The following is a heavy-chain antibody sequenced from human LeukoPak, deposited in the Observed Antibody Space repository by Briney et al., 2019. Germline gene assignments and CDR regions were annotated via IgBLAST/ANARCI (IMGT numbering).Heavy chain of an antibody. D-gene: IGHD2-15*01. V-gene: IGHV3-48*03. CDR1: GFTFSSYE. J-gene: IGHJ4*02. CDR2: ISGSGCTI. Sequence: PGGSLRLSCAPSGFTFSSYEMNWVRQAPGKGLEGVSYISGSGCTIYYADSVKVRFTISRDNATNSLYLQMNSLRAEDKALYYCARGGYYSGGSCYPDYWGQGTLVTVSS. CDR3: ARGGYYSGGSCYPDY.